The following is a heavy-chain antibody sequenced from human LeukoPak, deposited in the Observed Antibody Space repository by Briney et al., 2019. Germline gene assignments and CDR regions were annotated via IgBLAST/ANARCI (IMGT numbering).Heavy chain of an antibody. CDR3: AREIYCSGGSCSLDAFDI. CDR2: IYYSGST. V-gene: IGHV4-39*02. D-gene: IGHD2-15*01. CDR1: GGSISSSSYY. Sequence: SETLSLTCTVSGGSISSSSYYWGWIRQPPGKGLEWIGSIYYSGSTYYNPSLKSRVTISVDTSKNQFSLKLSSVTAADTAVYYCAREIYCSGGSCSLDAFDIWGQGTMVTVSS. J-gene: IGHJ3*02.